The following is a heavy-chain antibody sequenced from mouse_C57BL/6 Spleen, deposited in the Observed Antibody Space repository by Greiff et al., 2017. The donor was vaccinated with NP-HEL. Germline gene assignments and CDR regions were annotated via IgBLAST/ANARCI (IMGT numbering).Heavy chain of an antibody. D-gene: IGHD4-1*01. CDR1: GFSLTSYG. CDR2: IWSGGST. V-gene: IGHV2-2*01. Sequence: QVQLQQSGPGLVQPSQSLSITCTVSGFSLTSYGVHWVRQSPGKGLEWLGVIWSGGSTDYNAAFISRLSISKDNSKSQVFFKMNSLQADDTAIYYCARKANWDVGGAMDYWGQGTSVTVSS. J-gene: IGHJ4*01. CDR3: ARKANWDVGGAMDY.